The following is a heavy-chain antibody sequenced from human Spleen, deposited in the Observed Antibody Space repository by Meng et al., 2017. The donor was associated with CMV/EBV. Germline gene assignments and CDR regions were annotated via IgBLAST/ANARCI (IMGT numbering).Heavy chain of an antibody. Sequence: NVYFKASGYNLGGYTLHWVRQAPGQGLEWVGLIDPNTGIPTSAQDFTGRFVFSLDTSVSTAYLHINTLKAEDTAVYFCARGSGGGIDYWGQGTLVTVSS. V-gene: IGHV7-4-1*02. CDR3: ARGSGGGIDY. CDR1: GYNLGGYT. D-gene: IGHD3-16*01. CDR2: IDPNTGIP. J-gene: IGHJ4*02.